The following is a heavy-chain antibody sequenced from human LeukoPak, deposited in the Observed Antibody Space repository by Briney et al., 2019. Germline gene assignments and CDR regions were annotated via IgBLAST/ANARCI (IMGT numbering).Heavy chain of an antibody. J-gene: IGHJ4*02. CDR2: ISYDGSNK. V-gene: IGHV3-30*18. D-gene: IGHD3-16*01. CDR1: GFTFSSYA. Sequence: GGSLRLSCAASGFTFSSYAMSWVRQAPGKGLEWVAVISYDGSNKYYADSVKGRFTISRDNSKNTLYLQMNSLRAEDTAVYYCAKDSSYYGLDYWGQGTLVTVSS. CDR3: AKDSSYYGLDY.